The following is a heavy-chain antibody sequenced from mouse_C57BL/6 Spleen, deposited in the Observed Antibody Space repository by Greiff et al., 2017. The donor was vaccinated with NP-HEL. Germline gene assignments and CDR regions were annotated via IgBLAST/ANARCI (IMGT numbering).Heavy chain of an antibody. CDR1: GYTFTDYN. J-gene: IGHJ3*01. CDR2: INPNNGGT. CDR3: ARRYYGSQSFAY. V-gene: IGHV1-22*01. D-gene: IGHD1-1*01. Sequence: EVQLQQSGPELVKPGASVKMSCKASGYTFTDYNMHWVKQSHGKSLEWIGYINPNNGGTSYNQKFKGKATLTVNKSSSTAYMELRSLTSEDSAVYYWARRYYGSQSFAYWVQGTLFTVSA.